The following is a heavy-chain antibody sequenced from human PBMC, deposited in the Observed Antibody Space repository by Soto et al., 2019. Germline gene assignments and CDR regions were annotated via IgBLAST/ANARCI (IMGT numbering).Heavy chain of an antibody. J-gene: IGHJ6*02. V-gene: IGHV1-3*01. CDR3: AKNYYGSGDYYYYYGVDV. Sequence: QRLEWMGWINVGNGNTKYSQKFQGRVTITRDTSASTAYMELSSLRSEDTAVYYCAKNYYGSGDYYYYYGVDVWGQGTTVTVSS. CDR2: INVGNGNT. D-gene: IGHD3-10*01.